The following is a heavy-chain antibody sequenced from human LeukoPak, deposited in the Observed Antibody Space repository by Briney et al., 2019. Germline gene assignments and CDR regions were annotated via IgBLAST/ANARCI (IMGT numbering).Heavy chain of an antibody. D-gene: IGHD1-1*01. Sequence: PGGSLRLSCAASRFTFSSYGMRWVRQAPGKGLEWVAVIWYDGSNKYYADSVKGRFTISRDNSKNTLYLQMNSLRAEDTAVYYCARENVTSPYYYYGMDVWGQGTTVTVSS. CDR1: RFTFSSYG. V-gene: IGHV3-33*08. J-gene: IGHJ6*02. CDR2: IWYDGSNK. CDR3: ARENVTSPYYYYGMDV.